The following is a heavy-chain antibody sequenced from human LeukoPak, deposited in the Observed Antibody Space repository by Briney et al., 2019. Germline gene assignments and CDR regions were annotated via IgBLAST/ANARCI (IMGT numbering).Heavy chain of an antibody. Sequence: GGSLRLSCAASGFTFSTYVMSWVCQAPGKGLEWVSPISGSGGSTYYADSVKGRFIISRDNSKNTLYLRMYSLRAEDTAVYYCAKDPSYCSSTTCYYNWFDPWGQGTLVTVSS. V-gene: IGHV3-23*01. CDR2: ISGSGGST. J-gene: IGHJ5*02. CDR1: GFTFSTYV. CDR3: AKDPSYCSSTTCYYNWFDP. D-gene: IGHD2-2*01.